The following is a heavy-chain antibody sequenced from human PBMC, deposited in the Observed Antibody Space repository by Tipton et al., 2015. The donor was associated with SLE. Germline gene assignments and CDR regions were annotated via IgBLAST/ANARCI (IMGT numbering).Heavy chain of an antibody. CDR2: IRYDGSNK. J-gene: IGHJ4*02. D-gene: IGHD6-13*01. CDR1: GFTFSSYG. CDR3: AREGAAAGNGYFDY. Sequence: SLRLSCAASGFTFSSYGMHWVRQAPGKGLEWVAFIRYDGSNKYYADSVKGRFTISRDNSKNTLYLQMNSLRAEDTAVYYCAREGAAAGNGYFDYWGQGTLVTVSS. V-gene: IGHV3-30*02.